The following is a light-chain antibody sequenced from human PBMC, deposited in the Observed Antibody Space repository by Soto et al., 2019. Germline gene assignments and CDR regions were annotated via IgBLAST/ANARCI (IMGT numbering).Light chain of an antibody. CDR3: QPYGASPFT. V-gene: IGKV3-20*01. Sequence: VVLTQSPATRSVSPGDRANLACRASRHVYINVLGWYQQKPGRTPTVLIYRASTRATDIPDRVSATGSGTHFSLPISRVDPEDSALYHCQPYGASPFTFGPGTRLEI. CDR2: RAS. J-gene: IGKJ3*01. CDR1: RHVYINV.